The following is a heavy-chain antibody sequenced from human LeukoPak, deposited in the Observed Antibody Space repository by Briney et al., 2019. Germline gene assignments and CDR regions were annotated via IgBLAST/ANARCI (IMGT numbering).Heavy chain of an antibody. D-gene: IGHD3-3*01. Sequence: SETLSLTCAVYGGSFNGYYWSWIRQPPGKGLEWIGEINHSGSTNYNPSLKSRVTISVDTSKNQFSLKLSSVTAADTAVYYCARVTSFWKPRVRTRYYYYMDVWGKGTTVTVSS. CDR2: INHSGST. V-gene: IGHV4-34*01. J-gene: IGHJ6*03. CDR3: ARVTSFWKPRVRTRYYYYMDV. CDR1: GGSFNGYY.